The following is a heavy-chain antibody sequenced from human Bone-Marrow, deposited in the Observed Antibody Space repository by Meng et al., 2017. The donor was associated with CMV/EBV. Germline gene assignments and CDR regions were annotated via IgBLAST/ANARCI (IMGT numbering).Heavy chain of an antibody. D-gene: IGHD2-8*01. J-gene: IGHJ5*02. CDR3: ASASNGRGWFDP. Sequence: SETLSLTCTVSGASINSYYWTWIRQPPGKGLEYIGYIYFTGSTNYNPSLKSRITMSVDSSKNQFSLKLRSVTTADTAVYYCASASNGRGWFDPWGQGTLVTVSS. CDR2: IYFTGST. CDR1: GASINSYY. V-gene: IGHV4-59*01.